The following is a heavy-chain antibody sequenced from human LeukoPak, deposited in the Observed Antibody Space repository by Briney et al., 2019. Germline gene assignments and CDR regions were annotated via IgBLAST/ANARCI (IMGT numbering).Heavy chain of an antibody. CDR1: GGSISSYY. V-gene: IGHV4-59*01. CDR3: ARFPPAANYYYYGMDV. Sequence: PSETLSLTCTVSGGSISSYYWSWIRQPPGKGLEWIGYIYYSGSTNYNPSLKSRVTISVDTSKSQFSLKLSSVTAADTAAYYCARFPPAANYYYYGMDVWGQGTTVTVSS. J-gene: IGHJ6*02. CDR2: IYYSGST. D-gene: IGHD2-2*01.